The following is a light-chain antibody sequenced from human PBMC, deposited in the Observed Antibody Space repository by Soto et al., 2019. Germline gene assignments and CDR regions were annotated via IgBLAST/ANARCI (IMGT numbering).Light chain of an antibody. V-gene: IGLV2-14*01. J-gene: IGLJ1*01. CDR1: SSDIGVYNY. Sequence: QSALTQPASVSGSPGQSITISCTGTSSDIGVYNYVSWYQQLPDKAPKLMVYEVTHRPSGVSDRFSGSKSGNTASLTISGLQGEDEADYYCSAYTVSRTYVFGTGTKLTVL. CDR3: SAYTVSRTYV. CDR2: EVT.